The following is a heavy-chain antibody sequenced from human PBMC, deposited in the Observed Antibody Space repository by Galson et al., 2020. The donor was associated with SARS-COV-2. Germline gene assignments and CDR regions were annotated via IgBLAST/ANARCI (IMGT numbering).Heavy chain of an antibody. CDR1: GFTFRSYA. CDR2: ITGSGGSA. D-gene: IGHD1-26*01. J-gene: IGHJ6*02. CDR3: AKGRESHFSGSYRGYHYYGMDV. Sequence: TGGSLRLSCPASGFTFRSYAMSWVRQAPGKGLEWVSSITGSGGSAYYADSVKGRFTFSRDNSTNTLYLQLNSLSPDDTAVYYCAKGRESHFSGSYRGYHYYGMDVWGQGTTVTVSS. V-gene: IGHV3-23*01.